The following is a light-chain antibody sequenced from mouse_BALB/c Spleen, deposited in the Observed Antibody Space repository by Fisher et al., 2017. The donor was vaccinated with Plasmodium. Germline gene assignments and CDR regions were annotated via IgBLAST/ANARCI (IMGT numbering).Light chain of an antibody. CDR3: WQGTHLWT. CDR1: QSLLHNYVDTY. Sequence: DIVLTQSTLSLPVSLGDQASISCRSSQSLLHNYVDTYLHWYLQKPGQSPKLLISKVSNRFSGVPDRFSGSGSGTDFTLKISRVEAEDLGLYYCWQGTHLWTFGGGTKLEIK. V-gene: IGKV1-110*01. CDR2: KVS. J-gene: IGKJ1*01.